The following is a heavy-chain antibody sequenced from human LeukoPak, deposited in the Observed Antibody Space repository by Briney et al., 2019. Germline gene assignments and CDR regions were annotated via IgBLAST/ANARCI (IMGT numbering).Heavy chain of an antibody. CDR3: ARHSGTYYDY. J-gene: IGHJ4*02. D-gene: IGHD1-26*01. CDR1: GFTFSSYW. CDR2: IKQDGSEK. Sequence: GGSLRLSCAASGFTFSSYWMSWVRQAPGKGLEWVANIKQDGSEKYYVDSVKGRFTISRDNPKNSLYLQMNSLRAGDSAVFYCARHSGTYYDYWGQGTLVTVSS. V-gene: IGHV3-7*01.